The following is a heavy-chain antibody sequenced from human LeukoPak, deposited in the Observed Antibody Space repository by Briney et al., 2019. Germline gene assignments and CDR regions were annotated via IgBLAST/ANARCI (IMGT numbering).Heavy chain of an antibody. CDR3: ARAPRGYSNLVY. J-gene: IGHJ4*02. V-gene: IGHV4-30-2*01. CDR1: GGSISSGGYY. CDR2: IYHSGST. D-gene: IGHD5-18*01. Sequence: PSETLSLTCTVSGGSISSGGYYWSWIRQPPGKGLEWIGYIYHSGSTYYNPSLKSRVTISVDRSKNQFSLKLSSVTAADTAVYYCARAPRGYSNLVYWGQGTLVTVSS.